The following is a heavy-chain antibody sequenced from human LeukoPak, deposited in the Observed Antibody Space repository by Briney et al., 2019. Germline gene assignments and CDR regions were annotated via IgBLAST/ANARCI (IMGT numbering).Heavy chain of an antibody. CDR1: GFTFSSYW. Sequence: GGSLRLSCAASGFTFSSYWISWVRQAPGKGLEWVANIKQDGSEKYYVDSVKGRFTISRDNAKNSLYLQMNSLRAEDTAVYYCARDQGWFDYWGQGTLVTVSS. CDR3: ARDQGWFDY. V-gene: IGHV3-7*01. J-gene: IGHJ4*02. D-gene: IGHD6-19*01. CDR2: IKQDGSEK.